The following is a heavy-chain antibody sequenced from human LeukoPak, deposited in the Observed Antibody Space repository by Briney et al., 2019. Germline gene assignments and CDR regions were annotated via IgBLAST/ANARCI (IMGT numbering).Heavy chain of an antibody. CDR1: GGSISSYY. CDR2: IYYSGST. J-gene: IGHJ6*03. Sequence: PSETLSLTCTVSGGSISSYYWSWIRQPPGKGLEWIGYIYYSGSTNYNPSLKSRVTISVRTSKNQFSLKLRSVTAADTAVYYCARTANYYYNYMDVWGKGTTVTVSS. V-gene: IGHV4-59*12. CDR3: ARTANYYYNYMDV.